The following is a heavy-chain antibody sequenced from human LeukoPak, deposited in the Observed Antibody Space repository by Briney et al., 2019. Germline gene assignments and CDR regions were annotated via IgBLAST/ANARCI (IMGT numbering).Heavy chain of an antibody. CDR1: GFTFSSYW. V-gene: IGHV3-7*01. Sequence: GGSLRLSCAASGFTFSSYWMSWVRQAPGKGLEWVANIKQDGSEKYYVDSVKGRFTISRDNAKNSLYLQMNSQRAEDTAVYYCARDTSEFDDSSGYLHYYYYMDVWGKGTTVTVSS. D-gene: IGHD3-22*01. J-gene: IGHJ6*03. CDR3: ARDTSEFDDSSGYLHYYYYMDV. CDR2: IKQDGSEK.